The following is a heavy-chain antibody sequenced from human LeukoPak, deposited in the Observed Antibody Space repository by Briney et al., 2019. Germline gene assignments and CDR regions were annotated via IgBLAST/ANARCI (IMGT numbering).Heavy chain of an antibody. CDR1: GGPFSGYY. V-gene: IGHV4-34*01. J-gene: IGHJ3*02. CDR2: ISHSGST. CDR3: VRGRRTYDFWSGYYDAFDI. Sequence: SETLSLTCAVYGGPFSGYYWSWIRQPPGKGLEWIGEISHSGSTNCNPSLRSRVTISVDTSKNQFSLKVSSVTAADTAVYYCVRGRRTYDFWSGYYDAFDIWGQGTMVTVSS. D-gene: IGHD3-3*01.